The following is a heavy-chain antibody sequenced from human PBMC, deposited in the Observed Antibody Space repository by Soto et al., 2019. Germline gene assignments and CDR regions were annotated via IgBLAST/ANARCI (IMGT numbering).Heavy chain of an antibody. CDR3: AKGGYIYGLDP. CDR1: GFPFNTYA. CDR2: ISESGDNA. D-gene: IGHD5-18*01. V-gene: IGHV3-23*01. J-gene: IGHJ5*02. Sequence: PGGSLRLSCAASGFPFNTYAMSWVRQAPGKGPEWVSAISESGDNAFYADSVQGRFTISRDNSYNILYLQMNSPRAEDTALYFCAKGGYIYGLDPWGQGTLVTVSS.